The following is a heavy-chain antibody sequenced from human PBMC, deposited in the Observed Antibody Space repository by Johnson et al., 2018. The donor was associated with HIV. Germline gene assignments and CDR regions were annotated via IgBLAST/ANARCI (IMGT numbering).Heavy chain of an antibody. CDR3: AREGTAAVMDAFDI. CDR1: GFTVSSNY. Sequence: VQLVESGGGLIQPGGSLRLSCAASGFTVSSNYMSWVRQAPGKGLEWVSVIYSGGSTYYADSVKGRFTISRDDSKNTVYLQMSSLRAEDTAVYFCAREGTAAVMDAFDIWGQGTMVTVSS. D-gene: IGHD6-13*01. J-gene: IGHJ3*02. V-gene: IGHV3-66*03. CDR2: IYSGGST.